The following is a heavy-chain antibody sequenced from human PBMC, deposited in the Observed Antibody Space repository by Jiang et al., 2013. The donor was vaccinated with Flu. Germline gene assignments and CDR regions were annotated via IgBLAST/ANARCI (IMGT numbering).Heavy chain of an antibody. J-gene: IGHJ4*02. V-gene: IGHV1-18*01. CDR1: GYTFTSYG. D-gene: IGHD2-15*01. CDR2: ISTYNGYT. CDR3: ARVSGSAPVYYFDY. Sequence: GAEVKKPGASVKVSCKPSGYTFTSYGINWVRQAPGQGLEWMGWISTYNGYTNYAQKLQGRVTMTTDTSTSTAYMELRSLRSDDTAVYYCARVSGSAPVYYFDYWGQGVLVTVSS.